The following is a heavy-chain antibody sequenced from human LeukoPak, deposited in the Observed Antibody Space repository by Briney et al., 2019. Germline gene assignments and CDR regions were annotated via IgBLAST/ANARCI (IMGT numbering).Heavy chain of an antibody. CDR3: ARFPSLWGVIINDY. D-gene: IGHD3-10*01. CDR2: INTNTGNP. Sequence: ASVKVSCKASGYTFTSYAMNWVRQAPGQGLEWMGWINTNTGNPTYAQGFTGRFVFSLDTSVSTAYLQISSLKAEDTAVYYCARFPSLWGVIINDYWGQGTLVTVSS. J-gene: IGHJ4*02. CDR1: GYTFTSYA. V-gene: IGHV7-4-1*02.